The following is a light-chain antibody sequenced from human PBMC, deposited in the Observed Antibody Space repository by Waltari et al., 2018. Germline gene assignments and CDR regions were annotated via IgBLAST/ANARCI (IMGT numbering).Light chain of an antibody. CDR3: QQYYSRRT. J-gene: IGKJ1*01. Sequence: DIVMTQSPDSLPVSLGERATINCKSSQSVLYSSTDKNYLAWYQQKPGQPPKLLIYWASTRYSGVPDRFSGSGSGTDFNLTISSLQAEDVAVYFCQQYYSRRTFGQGTKVEVK. V-gene: IGKV4-1*01. CDR1: QSVLYSSTDKNY. CDR2: WAS.